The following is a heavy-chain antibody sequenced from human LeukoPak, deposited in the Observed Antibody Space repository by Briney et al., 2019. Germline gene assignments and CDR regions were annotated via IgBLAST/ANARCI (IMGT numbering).Heavy chain of an antibody. J-gene: IGHJ4*02. CDR2: LDPSSTYI. CDR1: GFNLRSYN. V-gene: IGHV3-21*01. CDR3: ARPPTVLAGYCSGSSCQADY. D-gene: IGHD2-15*01. Sequence: GGCLRLSCAASGFNLRSYNMNWVRQAPGKGRECGSALDPSSTYIYYTDSVKGRFTISRDNAENSLYLQMNSLRIEDTAVYYCARPPTVLAGYCSGSSCQADYWGQGTLVTVPS.